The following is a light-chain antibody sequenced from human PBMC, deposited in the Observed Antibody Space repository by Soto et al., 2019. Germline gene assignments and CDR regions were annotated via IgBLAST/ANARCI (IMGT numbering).Light chain of an antibody. V-gene: IGLV2-11*01. Sequence: QSFLTQPRSVSGSPGQSFTISCTGTISDVGAYNYVSWYQQHPGKAPKLIIYDLTKRPSGVPERFSGSKSGNTASLTISGLQAEDEADYYCCSYVAIYTLSYVFGTGTKVTVL. CDR3: CSYVAIYTLSYV. CDR2: DLT. CDR1: ISDVGAYNY. J-gene: IGLJ1*01.